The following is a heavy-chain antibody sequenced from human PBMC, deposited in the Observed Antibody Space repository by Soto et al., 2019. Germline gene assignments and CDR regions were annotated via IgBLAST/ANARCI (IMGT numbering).Heavy chain of an antibody. D-gene: IGHD3-10*01. V-gene: IGHV3-15*07. J-gene: IGHJ6*02. Sequence: GGSLRLSCAASGFTFSNAWMNWVRQAPGKGLEWVGRIKSKTDGGTTDYAAPVKGRFTISRDDSKNTLYLQMSSLKTEDTAVYYCTTGGTMVRGGSNRDYYYYGMDVWGQGTTVTVSS. CDR1: GFTFSNAW. CDR2: IKSKTDGGTT. CDR3: TTGGTMVRGGSNRDYYYYGMDV.